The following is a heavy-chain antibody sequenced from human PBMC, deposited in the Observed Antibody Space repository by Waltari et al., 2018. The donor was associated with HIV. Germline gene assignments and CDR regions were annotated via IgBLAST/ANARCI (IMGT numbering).Heavy chain of an antibody. J-gene: IGHJ6*02. CDR3: ARDPRIYDILSGYYNLYGMDV. CDR2: IYTSGST. CDR1: GGSLSSSY. V-gene: IGHV4-4*07. Sequence: QVQLQESGPGLVKPSETLSLTCTVSGGSLSSSYWSWIRQPAGQGLEWIGRIYTSGSTNYNPSLKSRVTMSVDTSKNQFSLKLSSVTAADTAVYYCARDPRIYDILSGYYNLYGMDVWGQGTTVTVSS. D-gene: IGHD3-9*01.